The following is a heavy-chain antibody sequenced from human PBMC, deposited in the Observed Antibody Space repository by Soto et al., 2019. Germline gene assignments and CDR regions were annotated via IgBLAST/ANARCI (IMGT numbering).Heavy chain of an antibody. J-gene: IGHJ3*02. CDR2: TYYRSKWYT. V-gene: IGHV6-1*01. CDR3: GRDPQYCSTTTCPNDAFDI. D-gene: IGHD2-2*01. CDR1: GYSVSSNSAA. Sequence: SHTLSLTCAISGYSVSSNSAALSWIRQSPSRGLEWLGRTYYRSKWYTDYTVSVKSRIAIHPDTSKNQFSLHLNSVTPEDTAVYYCGRDPQYCSTTTCPNDAFDIWGQGTMVTVSS.